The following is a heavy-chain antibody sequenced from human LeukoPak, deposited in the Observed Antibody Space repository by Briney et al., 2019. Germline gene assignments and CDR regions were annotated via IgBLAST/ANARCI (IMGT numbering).Heavy chain of an antibody. J-gene: IGHJ2*01. CDR1: GFPFSSYG. D-gene: IGHD7-27*01. CDR2: IDTSTTYM. CDR3: AREAGTGERWYFDL. Sequence: GGSLRLSCVASGFPFSSYGMHWVRQAPGKGLEWVSSIDTSTTYMTYADSVKGRFTISRDNARNSLYLQMNSLRAEDTAVYYCAREAGTGERWYFDLWGRGTLVTVSS. V-gene: IGHV3-21*01.